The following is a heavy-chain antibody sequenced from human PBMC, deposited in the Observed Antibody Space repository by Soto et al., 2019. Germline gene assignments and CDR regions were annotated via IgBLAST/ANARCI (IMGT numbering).Heavy chain of an antibody. V-gene: IGHV1-46*03. D-gene: IGHD3-3*01. CDR1: GYTFISFY. CDR2: INPSGGST. J-gene: IGHJ4*02. Sequence: QVQLVQSGAEVKGPGASVKISCKASGYTFISFYIHWVRQAPGQGLEWMGIINPSGGSTNYAQRSQGRVIVTRDTSTNTVYMELSSLRSEDTAVYYCARGLGSGDYWGQGTLVTVSS. CDR3: ARGLGSGDY.